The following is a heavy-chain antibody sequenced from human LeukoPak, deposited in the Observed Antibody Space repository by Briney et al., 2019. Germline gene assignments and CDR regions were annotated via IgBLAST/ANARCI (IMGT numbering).Heavy chain of an antibody. CDR2: ISSSSSTI. CDR3: ARESEAGTYNAFDI. CDR1: GFTFSSYS. V-gene: IGHV3-48*02. J-gene: IGHJ3*02. Sequence: GGSLRLSCAASGFTFSSYSMNWVRQAPGKGLEWVSYISSSSSTIYYADSVKGRFTISRDNAKNSLYLQMNSLRDEDTAVYYCARESEAGTYNAFDIWGQGTMVTVSS. D-gene: IGHD1-26*01.